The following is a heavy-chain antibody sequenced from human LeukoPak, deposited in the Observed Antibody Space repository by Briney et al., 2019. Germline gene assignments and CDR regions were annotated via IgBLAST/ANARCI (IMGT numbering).Heavy chain of an antibody. CDR3: ARSRGDIRPDALDI. D-gene: IGHD4-17*01. J-gene: IGHJ3*02. CDR2: INQGGSDK. CDR1: GFTFSSYW. V-gene: IGHV3-7*01. Sequence: GGSLRLSCTVSGFTFSSYWMSWVRQAPGKGLEWVANINQGGSDKSYVDSVKGRFTVSRDNAKKSLYLQMNSLRAEDTAVYYCARSRGDIRPDALDIWGQGTMVTVSS.